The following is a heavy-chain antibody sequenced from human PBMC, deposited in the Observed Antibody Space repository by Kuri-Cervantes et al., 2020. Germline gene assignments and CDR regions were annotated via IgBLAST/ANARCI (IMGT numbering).Heavy chain of an antibody. CDR2: IDHSRST. Sequence: SETLSLTCAVYGGSISGYCWTWIRQPPGKGLEWIGEIDHSRSTNYNPSLKRRVTISIDTSKNQFSLKLSSVTAADTAVYYCARDRTAFDIWGQGTMVTVSS. V-gene: IGHV4-34*01. J-gene: IGHJ3*02. CDR3: ARDRTAFDI. CDR1: GGSISGYC. D-gene: IGHD2-2*01.